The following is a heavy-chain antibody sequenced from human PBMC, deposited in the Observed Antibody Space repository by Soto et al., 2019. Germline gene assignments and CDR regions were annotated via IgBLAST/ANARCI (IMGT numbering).Heavy chain of an antibody. D-gene: IGHD3-16*01. CDR1: AGSISSSSYY. J-gene: IGHJ6*02. Sequence: QLQLQESGPGLVKPSETLSLTCTVSAGSISSSSYYWGWIRQPPGKGLEWIGSIYYSGYTYYNPYLESRVTISVNTSKNQFSLKVSSVAAADTAVYYCARHNGPLYVGYYYDMDVWGQGTTVTVSS. CDR3: ARHNGPLYVGYYYDMDV. CDR2: IYYSGYT. V-gene: IGHV4-39*01.